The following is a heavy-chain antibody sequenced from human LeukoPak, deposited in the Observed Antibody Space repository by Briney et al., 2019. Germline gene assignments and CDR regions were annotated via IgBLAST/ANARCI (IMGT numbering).Heavy chain of an antibody. CDR1: GFTFSSYG. J-gene: IGHJ4*02. D-gene: IGHD1-7*01. CDR2: IRYDGSNK. V-gene: IGHV3-30*02. Sequence: PGGSLRLSCAASGFTFSSYGMHWVRQAPGKGLEWVAFIRYDGSNKYYADSVKGRFTISRDNSKNTLYLQMNSLRAEDTAVYYCAKDRNNWNYGEPFDYWGQGTLVTVSS. CDR3: AKDRNNWNYGEPFDY.